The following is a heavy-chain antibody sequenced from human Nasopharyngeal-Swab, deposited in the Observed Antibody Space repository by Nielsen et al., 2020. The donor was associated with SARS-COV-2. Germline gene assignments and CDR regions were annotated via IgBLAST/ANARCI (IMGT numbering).Heavy chain of an antibody. Sequence: SLKISCAASGFTFDDYAMHWVRQAPGKGLEWVSGISWNSGSIGYADSVKGRFTISRDNAKNSLYLQMNSLHQGPIGRPPGTLLQEHLWG. CDR1: GFTFDDYA. V-gene: IGHV3-9*01. CDR3: TLLQEHL. CDR2: ISWNSGSI. J-gene: IGHJ6*01. D-gene: IGHD6-6*01.